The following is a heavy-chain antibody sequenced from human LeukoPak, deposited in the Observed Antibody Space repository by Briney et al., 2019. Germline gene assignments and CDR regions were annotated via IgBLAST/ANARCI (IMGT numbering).Heavy chain of an antibody. CDR2: ISYDGSNK. Sequence: GRSLRLSCAASGFTFSSYAMHWVRQAPGKGLEWVAVISYDGSNKYYADSVKGRFTISRDNAKNSLYLQMNSLRAEDTAVYYCARRGEGLYYYMDVWGKGTTVTVSS. V-gene: IGHV3-30*04. J-gene: IGHJ6*03. CDR1: GFTFSSYA. CDR3: ARRGEGLYYYMDV.